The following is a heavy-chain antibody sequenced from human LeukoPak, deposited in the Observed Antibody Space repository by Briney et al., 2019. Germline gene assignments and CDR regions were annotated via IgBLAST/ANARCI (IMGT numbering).Heavy chain of an antibody. CDR3: ATGVATAFTY. CDR1: GYTFTGYY. CDR2: INPDSGDS. D-gene: IGHD5-12*01. Sequence: ASVKVSCKAFGYTFTGYYIHWVRQAPGQGLEWMAFINPDSGDSYSAPKFQGRVTMTRDTSISTASMEVSWLTSDDTAVYYCATGVATAFTYWGQGTLVIVSS. J-gene: IGHJ4*02. V-gene: IGHV1-2*02.